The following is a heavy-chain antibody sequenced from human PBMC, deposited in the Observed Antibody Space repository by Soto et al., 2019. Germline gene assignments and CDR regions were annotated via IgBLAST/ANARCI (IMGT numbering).Heavy chain of an antibody. CDR3: SRVDCTDYSCSYRIDY. CDR2: IRRCAFGWTS. CDR1: GFTFRDYA. V-gene: IGHV3-49*03. Sequence: PGGSLRLSCRGSGFTFRDYAWGWLRQGPGKGLGWMGFIRRCAFGWTSGYFDSWKGSLTFSSDDSKGIDYLQMNNLKTEDTSVYYCSRVDCTDYSCSYRIDYWGQGALVTVSS. J-gene: IGHJ4*02. D-gene: IGHD2-8*02.